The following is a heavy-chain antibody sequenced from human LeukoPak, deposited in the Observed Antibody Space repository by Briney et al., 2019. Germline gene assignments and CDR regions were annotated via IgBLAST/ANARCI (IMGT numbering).Heavy chain of an antibody. D-gene: IGHD3-22*01. Sequence: GGSLRLSCAASGFTFSSYAMSWVRQAPGKGLEWVSVIYSGGSTYYADSVKGRFTISRDNSKNTLYLQMNSLRAEDTAVYYCARDNYYDSSGYSYWGQGTLVTVSS. CDR3: ARDNYYDSSGYSY. V-gene: IGHV3-66*01. CDR2: IYSGGST. J-gene: IGHJ4*02. CDR1: GFTFSSYA.